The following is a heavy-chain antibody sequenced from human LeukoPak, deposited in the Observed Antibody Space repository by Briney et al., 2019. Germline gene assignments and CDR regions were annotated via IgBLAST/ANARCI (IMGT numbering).Heavy chain of an antibody. CDR1: GGSISSYY. J-gene: IGHJ4*02. Sequence: PSETLSLTCTVSGGSISSYYWSWIRQPPGKGLEWIGEINHSGSTNYNPSLKSRVTISVDTSKNQFSLKLSSVTAADTAVYYCARGPPPVLRYFDWLSRMFDYWGQGTLVTVSS. V-gene: IGHV4-34*01. D-gene: IGHD3-9*01. CDR3: ARGPPPVLRYFDWLSRMFDY. CDR2: INHSGST.